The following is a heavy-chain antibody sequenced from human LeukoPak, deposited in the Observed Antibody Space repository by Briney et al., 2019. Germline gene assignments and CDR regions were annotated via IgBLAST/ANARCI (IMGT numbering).Heavy chain of an antibody. CDR2: IWYDGSNK. CDR3: AKDQAVVVATTRRKNAFDI. Sequence: PGGSLRLSCAASGFTFSSYGMHWVRQAPGKGLEWVAVIWYDGSNKYYADSVKGRFTISRDNSKNTLYLQMNSLRAEDTAVYYCAKDQAVVVATTRRKNAFDIWGQGTMVTVSS. D-gene: IGHD2-15*01. CDR1: GFTFSSYG. V-gene: IGHV3-33*06. J-gene: IGHJ3*02.